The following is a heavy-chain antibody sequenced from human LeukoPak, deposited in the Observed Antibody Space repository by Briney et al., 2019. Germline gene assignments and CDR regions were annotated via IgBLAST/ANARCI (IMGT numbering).Heavy chain of an antibody. CDR2: IYHTGTT. V-gene: IGHV4-38-2*01. J-gene: IGHJ4*02. CDR3: ARQGDDYGAMDY. Sequence: SETLSLTCAVSGYSISTAYYWGWIRQPPGKGLEWIGTIYHTGTTSYNSSIESRVTMSVDTSKNQFSLKLSSVTAADAAIYYCARQGDDYGAMDYWGQGTLVSVSS. CDR1: GYSISTAYY. D-gene: IGHD4/OR15-4a*01.